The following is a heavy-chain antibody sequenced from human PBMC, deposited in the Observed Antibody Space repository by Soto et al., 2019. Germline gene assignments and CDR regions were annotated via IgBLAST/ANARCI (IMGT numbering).Heavy chain of an antibody. J-gene: IGHJ6*02. CDR3: ARDGKDCTNGVCYKWGYYGMDV. Sequence: QVPLVESGGGVVQPGRSLRLSCAASGFTFSSYAMHWVRQAPGKGLEWGAVISYDGSNKYYADSVQGRFTISRYNSKNTLDLQMNSVRAEDTAVYYCARDGKDCTNGVCYKWGYYGMDVWGQGTTVTVSS. D-gene: IGHD2-8*01. CDR1: GFTFSSYA. CDR2: ISYDGSNK. V-gene: IGHV3-30-3*01.